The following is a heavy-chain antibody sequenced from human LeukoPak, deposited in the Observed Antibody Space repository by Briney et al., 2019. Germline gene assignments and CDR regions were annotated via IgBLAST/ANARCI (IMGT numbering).Heavy chain of an antibody. CDR2: INPDGSWG. CDR3: ARAVAARQDLDY. J-gene: IGHJ4*02. Sequence: GGSLRLSCGASGFTFSSHWMSWVRQAPGKGLEWVAIINPDGSWGTFVDSVKGRFTISRDNSKNTLYLQMNSLRAEDTAVYYCARAVAARQDLDYWGQGTLVTVSS. CDR1: GFTFSSHW. V-gene: IGHV3-7*01. D-gene: IGHD6-6*01.